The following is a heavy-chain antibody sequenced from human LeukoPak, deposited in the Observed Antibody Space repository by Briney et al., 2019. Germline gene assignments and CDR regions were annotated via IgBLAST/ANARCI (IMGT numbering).Heavy chain of an antibody. D-gene: IGHD1-26*01. CDR3: ATGVSGSYYYYFDY. Sequence: ASVKVSCKVSGYTLTELSMHWVRQAPGKGLEWMGGFDPEDGETIYAQKFQGRVTMTEDTSTDTAYMELSSLRSEDTAVYYCATGVSGSYYYYFDYWGQGTLVTVSS. J-gene: IGHJ4*02. CDR1: GYTLTELS. CDR2: FDPEDGET. V-gene: IGHV1-24*01.